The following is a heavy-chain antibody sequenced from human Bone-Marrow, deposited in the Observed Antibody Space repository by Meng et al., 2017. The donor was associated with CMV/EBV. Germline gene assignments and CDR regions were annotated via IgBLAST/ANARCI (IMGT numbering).Heavy chain of an antibody. Sequence: FSNYNINWVRQAPGKGLEWVSLISSSSRYIYYADSVKGRFTISRDNAKNSLYLQMNSLRAEDTAVYYCARGVRGYCSSTSCSASFDYWGQGTLVTVSS. D-gene: IGHD2-2*01. CDR1: FSNYN. CDR3: ARGVRGYCSSTSCSASFDY. V-gene: IGHV3-21*01. CDR2: ISSSSRYI. J-gene: IGHJ4*02.